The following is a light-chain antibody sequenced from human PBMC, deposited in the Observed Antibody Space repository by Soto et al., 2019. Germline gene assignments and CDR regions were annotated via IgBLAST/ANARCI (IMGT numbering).Light chain of an antibody. V-gene: IGLV2-11*01. CDR1: SSDVGRFNY. CDR3: CSYVGNYIYV. Sequence: QSALTQPRSVSGSPGQSVTISCTGTSSDVGRFNYVSWYQQHPAKAPKLMIYDVSNRPSGVPDRFYGSKSGNTASLTISGLQAEDEADYYCCSYVGNYIYVFGTGTKLTVL. J-gene: IGLJ1*01. CDR2: DVS.